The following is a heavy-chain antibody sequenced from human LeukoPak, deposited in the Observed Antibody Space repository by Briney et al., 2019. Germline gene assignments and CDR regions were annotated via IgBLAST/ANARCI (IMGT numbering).Heavy chain of an antibody. CDR2: ISYDGSNE. CDR1: GFTFSSYA. CDR3: ARDLITIFGVVTSYGMDV. V-gene: IGHV3-30*04. Sequence: GGSLRLSCAASGFTFSSYAMHWVRQAPGKGLEWVAVISYDGSNEYYADSVKGRFTISRDNSKNTLYLQMNSLRAEDTAVYYCARDLITIFGVVTSYGMDVWGQGTTVTVSS. D-gene: IGHD3-3*01. J-gene: IGHJ6*02.